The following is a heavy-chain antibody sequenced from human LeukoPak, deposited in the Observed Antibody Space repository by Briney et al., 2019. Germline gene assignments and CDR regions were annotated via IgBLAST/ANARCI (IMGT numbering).Heavy chain of an antibody. J-gene: IGHJ6*02. D-gene: IGHD3-10*01. CDR2: ISAYNGNT. Sequence: GASVKVSCKASGYTFTSYGISWVRQAPGQGLEWMGWISAYNGNTNYAQKLQGRVTMTTDTSTSTAYMELRSLRSDDTAVYYCARRMVRGVENYYGMDVWGQGTTVTVSS. CDR1: GYTFTSYG. CDR3: ARRMVRGVENYYGMDV. V-gene: IGHV1-18*01.